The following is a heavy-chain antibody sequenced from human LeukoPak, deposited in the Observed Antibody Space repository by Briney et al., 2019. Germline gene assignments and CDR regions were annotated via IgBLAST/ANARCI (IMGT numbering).Heavy chain of an antibody. D-gene: IGHD3-3*01. Sequence: SGPTLVKPTQTLTLTCTFSGFSLSTSGVGVGWIRQPPGKALEWLALIYWDDDKRYSPSLKSRLTITKDTSKNQVVLTMTNMDPVDTATYYCAHVFGVVIIGNYYYYMDVWGKGTTVTVSS. J-gene: IGHJ6*03. CDR1: GFSLSTSGVG. CDR3: AHVFGVVIIGNYYYYMDV. CDR2: IYWDDDK. V-gene: IGHV2-5*02.